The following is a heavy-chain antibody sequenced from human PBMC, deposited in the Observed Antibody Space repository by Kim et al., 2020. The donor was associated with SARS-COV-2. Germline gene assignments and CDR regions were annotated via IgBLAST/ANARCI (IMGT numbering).Heavy chain of an antibody. CDR1: GGSFSGYY. J-gene: IGHJ5*02. CDR2: INHSGST. V-gene: IGHV4-34*01. Sequence: SETLSLTCAVYGGSFSGYYWSWIRQPPGKGLEWIGEINHSGSTNYNPSLKSRVTISVDTSKNQFSLKLSSVTAADTAVYYCARLGHCSSTSCFNWFDPWG. CDR3: ARLGHCSSTSCFNWFDP. D-gene: IGHD2-2*01.